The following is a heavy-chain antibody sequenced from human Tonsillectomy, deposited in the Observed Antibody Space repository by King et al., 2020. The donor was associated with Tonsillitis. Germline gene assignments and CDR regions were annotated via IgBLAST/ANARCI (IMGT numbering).Heavy chain of an antibody. CDR2: INSDGSST. CDR1: GFTFSSYW. Sequence: VQLVESGGGLVQPGGSLRLSCAASGFTFSSYWMHWVRQAPGKGLVWVSRINSDGSSTSYADSVKGRFTISRDNAKNTLYLQMNSLRAEDTAVYYCARSDYSKDALDIWGQGTMVTVSS. V-gene: IGHV3-74*01. D-gene: IGHD4-11*01. J-gene: IGHJ3*02. CDR3: ARSDYSKDALDI.